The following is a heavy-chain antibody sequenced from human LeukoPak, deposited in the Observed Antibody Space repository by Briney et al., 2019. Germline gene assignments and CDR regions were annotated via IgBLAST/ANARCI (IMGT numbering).Heavy chain of an antibody. Sequence: PSETLFLTCAVSGYSISSGYYWGWIRQPPGKGLEWIGSLYHSGTTYYNPSLKSRVTISVDTSKNQFSLKLTSVTAADTALYYCARGSNNYYGSGSYNNWFDPWGQGTLVTVSS. J-gene: IGHJ5*02. CDR1: GYSISSGYY. CDR2: LYHSGTT. D-gene: IGHD3-10*01. V-gene: IGHV4-38-2*01. CDR3: ARGSNNYYGSGSYNNWFDP.